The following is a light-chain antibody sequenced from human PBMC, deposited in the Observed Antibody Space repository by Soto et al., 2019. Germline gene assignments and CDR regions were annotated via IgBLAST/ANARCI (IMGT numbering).Light chain of an antibody. CDR2: AAS. CDR1: QSISTY. Sequence: DIQMTQSPSSLSASVGDSVTITCRASQSISTYLNWYQQKPGKAPKLLIFAASSLQSGVPSRFSVSGSGTDFTLTISSLQPEDFATYSCQQGYTTPGSFGQGTKVEIE. V-gene: IGKV1-39*01. CDR3: QQGYTTPGS. J-gene: IGKJ1*01.